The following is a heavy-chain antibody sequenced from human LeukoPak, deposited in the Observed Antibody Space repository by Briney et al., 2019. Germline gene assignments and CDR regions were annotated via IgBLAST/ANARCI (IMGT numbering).Heavy chain of an antibody. J-gene: IGHJ4*02. V-gene: IGHV3-66*01. CDR3: AREGSNRPYYYDSSYYFDY. Sequence: GGSLRLSCAASGFTVSSNYMSWVRQAPGKGLEWVSVIYSGGSTYYADSVKGRFTISRDNSKNTLYLQMNSLRAEDTAVYYCAREGSNRPYYYDSSYYFDYWGQGTLVTVSS. CDR2: IYSGGST. D-gene: IGHD3-22*01. CDR1: GFTVSSNY.